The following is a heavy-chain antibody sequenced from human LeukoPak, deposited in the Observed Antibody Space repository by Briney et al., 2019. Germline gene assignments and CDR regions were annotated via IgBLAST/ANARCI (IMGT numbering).Heavy chain of an antibody. CDR2: IYGSET. J-gene: IGHJ4*02. D-gene: IGHD1-26*01. Sequence: GGSLRLSCAASGFTFSYYWMSWVRQAPGKRLEWVANIYGSETYYVDSVKGRFTISRDNAKNSLYLQMNTLTAEDTAVYYCARDCVIVGAPCYDYWGQGTLVTVSS. CDR1: GFTFSYYW. CDR3: ARDCVIVGAPCYDY. V-gene: IGHV3-7*04.